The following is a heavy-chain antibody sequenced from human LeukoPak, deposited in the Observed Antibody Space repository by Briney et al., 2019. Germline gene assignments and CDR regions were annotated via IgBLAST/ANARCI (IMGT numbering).Heavy chain of an antibody. D-gene: IGHD1-26*01. CDR1: GGSISSYY. J-gene: IGHJ4*02. Sequence: PSETLSLTCTVSGGSISSYYWSWIRQPPGKGLEWIGRIYTSGSTNYNPSLKSRVTISVGTSKNQFSLKLSSVTAADTAVYYCARVGSRGRTFDYWGQGTLVTVSS. CDR2: IYTSGST. V-gene: IGHV4-4*08. CDR3: ARVGSRGRTFDY.